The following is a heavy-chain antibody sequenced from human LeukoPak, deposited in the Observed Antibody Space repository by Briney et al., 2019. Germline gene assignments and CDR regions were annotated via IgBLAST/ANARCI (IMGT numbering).Heavy chain of an antibody. CDR3: ARWCDHYGGGWGFDY. Sequence: PSETLSLTCTVSGASISGYFWSWVRQPPGKQLEWIGYIYNSGTTAYNPSLKSRVTISADTSKNQFSLRLTSVTAADTAVYYCARWCDHYGGGWGFDYWGQGTLVTVSS. CDR2: IYNSGTT. D-gene: IGHD3-10*01. J-gene: IGHJ4*02. CDR1: GASISGYF. V-gene: IGHV4-59*08.